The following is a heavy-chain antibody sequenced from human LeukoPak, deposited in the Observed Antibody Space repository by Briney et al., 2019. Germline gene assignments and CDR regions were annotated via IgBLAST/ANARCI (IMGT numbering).Heavy chain of an antibody. CDR2: ISYDGSNK. Sequence: GRSLRLSCAASGFTFSSYGMPWVRQAPGKGLEWVAVISYDGSNKYYADSVKGRFTISRDNSKNTLYLQMNSLRAEHTAVYYCAKDLAAYYYDSSGYYYGMDWFDPWGQGTLVTVSS. V-gene: IGHV3-30*18. CDR3: AKDLAAYYYDSSGYYYGMDWFDP. D-gene: IGHD3-22*01. CDR1: GFTFSSYG. J-gene: IGHJ5*02.